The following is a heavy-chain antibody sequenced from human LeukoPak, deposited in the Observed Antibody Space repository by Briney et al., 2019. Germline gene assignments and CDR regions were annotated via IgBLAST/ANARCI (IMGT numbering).Heavy chain of an antibody. D-gene: IGHD3-9*01. J-gene: IGHJ5*02. CDR3: ARAVDDDLAGYYWGDWFDP. Sequence: SVNVSCKATGGTFTNYAVSWVRQAPGQGLEWMGRIIVTLGTPNYAQKFQGRVAITADKSTSTAYMELSSLRSEDTAVYYCARAVDDDLAGYYWGDWFDPWGQGTLVTLP. CDR1: GGTFTNYA. CDR2: IIVTLGTP. V-gene: IGHV1-69*04.